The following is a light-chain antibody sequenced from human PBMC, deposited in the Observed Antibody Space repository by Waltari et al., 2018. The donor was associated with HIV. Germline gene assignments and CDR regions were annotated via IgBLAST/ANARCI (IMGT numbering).Light chain of an antibody. Sequence: IVRTQSPDSLAVSLDERDTITCKSSQSILFNSNIKNYLAWYQQRAGQSPRLLIYCASTRDSGIPVRFSGAGSGTNFSLTISSLQTEDVAVYYCQQYYTRPYAFGQGTKL. J-gene: IGKJ2*01. CDR3: QQYYTRPYA. CDR2: CAS. V-gene: IGKV4-1*01. CDR1: QSILFNSNIKNY.